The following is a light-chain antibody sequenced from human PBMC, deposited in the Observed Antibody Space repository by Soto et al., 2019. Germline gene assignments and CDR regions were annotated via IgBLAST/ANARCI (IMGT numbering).Light chain of an antibody. CDR1: SSDLGSYNL. J-gene: IGLJ2*01. CDR3: FSYAGRDTLVV. Sequence: QSVLTQPASVSGSPGQSITISCTGTSSDLGSYNLVSWYQHHPGKASKLIIYEATKRPSGISSRFSGSKSGYTASLTISGLQAEDEAFYSCFSYAGRDTLVVSGGGTQLTVL. CDR2: EAT. V-gene: IGLV2-23*01.